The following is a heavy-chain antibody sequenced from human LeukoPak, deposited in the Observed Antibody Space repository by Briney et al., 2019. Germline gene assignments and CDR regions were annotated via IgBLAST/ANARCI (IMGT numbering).Heavy chain of an antibody. Sequence: GGSLRLSCAASGFTFSSYGMSWIRQAPGKGLEWVSYISSSGSTIYYADSVKGRFTISRDNAKNSLYLQMNSLRAEDTAVYYCARLGVTGPHGFEKSSDDYWGQGTLVTVSS. CDR2: ISSSGSTI. D-gene: IGHD6-19*01. CDR3: ARLGVTGPHGFEKSSDDY. CDR1: GFTFSSYG. V-gene: IGHV3-11*01. J-gene: IGHJ4*02.